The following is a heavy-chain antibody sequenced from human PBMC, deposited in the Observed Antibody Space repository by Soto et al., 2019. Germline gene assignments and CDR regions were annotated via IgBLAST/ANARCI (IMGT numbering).Heavy chain of an antibody. D-gene: IGHD3-9*01. V-gene: IGHV1-69*13. CDR1: GDVFRSYG. CDR3: AREKNDFLTGYYRYYGMDV. J-gene: IGHJ6*02. CDR2: IIPISGTT. Sequence: ASVKVSCKASGDVFRSYGINWVRQAPGQGLEWMGGIIPISGTTNYAQKFQGRVAITADESTDTVYMELSRLRSEDTAMYYCAREKNDFLTGYYRYYGMDVWGQGTTVTVSS.